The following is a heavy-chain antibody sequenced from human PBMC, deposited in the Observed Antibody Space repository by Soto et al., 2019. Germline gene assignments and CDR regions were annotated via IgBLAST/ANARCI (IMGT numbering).Heavy chain of an antibody. CDR2: ISTSTGNT. CDR3: ARTPRVIVTAKGTLDF. CDR1: GYAFTTFG. D-gene: IGHD2-21*02. V-gene: IGHV1-18*04. Sequence: QVQLVQSGGEVKKPGASVKVSCKASGYAFTTFGITWVGQVPGQGLEWLGWISTSTGNTNYAQNLQGRVTLTTDTSRRTAYMELRSLTSDDTAVYYCARTPRVIVTAKGTLDFWGQGTLITVSS. J-gene: IGHJ4*02.